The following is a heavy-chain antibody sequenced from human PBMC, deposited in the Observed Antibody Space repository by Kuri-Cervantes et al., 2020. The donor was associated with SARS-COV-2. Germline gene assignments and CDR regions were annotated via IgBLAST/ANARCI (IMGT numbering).Heavy chain of an antibody. CDR1: GFTVSSNE. J-gene: IGHJ2*01. Sequence: GGSLRLSCAASGFTVSSNEMSSVRQAPGKGLEWVSSISSSSSYIYYADSVKGRFTISRDNAKNSLYLQMNSLRAEDTAVYYCARGPVWKGIWWYFDLWGRGTLVTVSS. V-gene: IGHV3-21*01. CDR3: ARGPVWKGIWWYFDL. D-gene: IGHD1-1*01. CDR2: ISSSSSYI.